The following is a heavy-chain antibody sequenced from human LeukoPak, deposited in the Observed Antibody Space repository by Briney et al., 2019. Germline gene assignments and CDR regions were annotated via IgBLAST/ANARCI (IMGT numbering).Heavy chain of an antibody. CDR2: ISYDGSNK. Sequence: QPGGSVRLSCAASGFAFSSYGMHWVRQAPGKGLEWVAVISYDGSNKYYADSVKGRFTISRDNSKNTLYLQMNSLRAEDTAVYYCAKDRSFAHYYDSSGCLDYWGQGTLATVSS. V-gene: IGHV3-30*18. J-gene: IGHJ4*02. CDR1: GFAFSSYG. D-gene: IGHD3-22*01. CDR3: AKDRSFAHYYDSSGCLDY.